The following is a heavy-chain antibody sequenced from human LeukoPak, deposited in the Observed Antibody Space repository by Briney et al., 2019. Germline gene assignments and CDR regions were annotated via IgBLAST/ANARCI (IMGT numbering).Heavy chain of an antibody. Sequence: SVKVSCKASGGTFSSYAISWVRQAPGRGLEWMGGIIPIFSTANYAQKFQGRVTITTDESTITAYMELSSLRSEDTAVYYCASLTMVRGRHYYYYMDVWGKGTTVTVSS. V-gene: IGHV1-69*05. D-gene: IGHD3-10*01. CDR3: ASLTMVRGRHYYYYMDV. CDR2: IIPIFSTA. CDR1: GGTFSSYA. J-gene: IGHJ6*03.